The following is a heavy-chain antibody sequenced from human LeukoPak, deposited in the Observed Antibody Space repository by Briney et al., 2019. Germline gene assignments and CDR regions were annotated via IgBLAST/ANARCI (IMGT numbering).Heavy chain of an antibody. Sequence: HPGGSLRLSCAASGFTFSSYEMNWVRQAPGKGLEWVSYISSSGSTIYYADSVKGRFTISRDNAKNSLYLQMNSLRAEDTAVYYCARESAGITMIVVVIGGYFDYWGQGTLVTVSS. V-gene: IGHV3-48*03. CDR2: ISSSGSTI. CDR3: ARESAGITMIVVVIGGYFDY. J-gene: IGHJ4*02. D-gene: IGHD3-22*01. CDR1: GFTFSSYE.